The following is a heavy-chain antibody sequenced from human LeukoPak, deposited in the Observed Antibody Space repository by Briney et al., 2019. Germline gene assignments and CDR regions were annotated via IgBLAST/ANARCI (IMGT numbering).Heavy chain of an antibody. Sequence: PSETLSLTCTVSGGSTSNYYWNWIRQPAGKGLQWIGHISTSGSTNYSPSLKSRVTMSIDTSKNQFSLNLSSVTAADTAVYYCARGASGSSLSGFDIWGQGTMVTVSS. J-gene: IGHJ3*02. CDR2: ISTSGST. V-gene: IGHV4-4*07. CDR3: ARGASGSSLSGFDI. D-gene: IGHD1-26*01. CDR1: GGSTSNYY.